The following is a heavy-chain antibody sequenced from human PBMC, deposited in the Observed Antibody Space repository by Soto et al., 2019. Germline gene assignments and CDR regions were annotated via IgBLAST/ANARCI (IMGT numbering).Heavy chain of an antibody. CDR2: IYPGDSDT. Sequence: GESLKISCKGSGYSFTSYWVGWVRQMPGKGLEWMGIIYPGDSDTRYSPSFQGQVTISADKSISTAYLQWSSLKASDTAMYYCARNSFGRTWYRTADYWGQGTLVTVSS. D-gene: IGHD3-16*01. CDR3: ARNSFGRTWYRTADY. V-gene: IGHV5-51*01. CDR1: GYSFTSYW. J-gene: IGHJ4*02.